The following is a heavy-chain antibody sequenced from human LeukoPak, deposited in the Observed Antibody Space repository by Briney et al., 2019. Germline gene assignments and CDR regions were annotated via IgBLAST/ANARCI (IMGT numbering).Heavy chain of an antibody. CDR2: ISAYNGNT. CDR1: GYTFTSYG. Sequence: ASVKVSCKASGYTFTSYGISWVRQAPGQGLEWMGWISAYNGNTNYAQKLQGRVTMTTDTSTSTAYMELRSLRSDDTAVYYRAREYCSSTSCYAGWFDPWGQGTLVTVSS. CDR3: AREYCSSTSCYAGWFDP. V-gene: IGHV1-18*01. J-gene: IGHJ5*02. D-gene: IGHD2-2*01.